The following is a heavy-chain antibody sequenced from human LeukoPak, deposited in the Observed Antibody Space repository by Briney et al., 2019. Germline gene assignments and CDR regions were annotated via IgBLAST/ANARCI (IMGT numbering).Heavy chain of an antibody. CDR3: ATRHHSRTYMVPLDS. V-gene: IGHV4/OR15-8*02. Sequence: PSETLSLTCAVYGVSISSDNWWTWVRQPPGKGLECIGETHRSGDTKYNPSLNGRVTISMDNSKNQLSLNLISVTAADTAIYFCATRHHSRTYMVPLDSWGQGTLVTVSS. J-gene: IGHJ4*02. CDR1: GVSISSDNW. CDR2: THRSGDT. D-gene: IGHD3-10*01.